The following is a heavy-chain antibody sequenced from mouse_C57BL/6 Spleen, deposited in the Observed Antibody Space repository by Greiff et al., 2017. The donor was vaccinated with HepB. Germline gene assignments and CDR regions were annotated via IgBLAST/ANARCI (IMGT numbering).Heavy chain of an antibody. CDR2: IYPGDGDT. J-gene: IGHJ4*01. V-gene: IGHV1-80*01. Sequence: VQLQQSGAELVKPGASVKISCKASGYAFSSYWMNWVKQRPGKGLEWIGQIYPGDGDTNYNGKFKGKATLTADKSSSTAYMQLSSLTSEDSAVYFCARPGSSSHYYAMDYWGQGTSVTVSS. CDR1: GYAFSSYW. D-gene: IGHD1-1*01. CDR3: ARPGSSSHYYAMDY.